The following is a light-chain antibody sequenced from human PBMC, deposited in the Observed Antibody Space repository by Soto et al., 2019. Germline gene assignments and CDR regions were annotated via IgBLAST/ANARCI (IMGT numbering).Light chain of an antibody. CDR1: QSISSW. J-gene: IGKJ5*01. V-gene: IGKV1-5*01. Sequence: DIQMTQSPSTLSASVGDRVTITCRASQSISSWLAWYQQKPGKAPKLLIFDASSLESGTPSRFSGRRSGTQFTLTINGLQPDDFATYYCQQYENLPTFGQGTRLEIK. CDR2: DAS. CDR3: QQYENLPT.